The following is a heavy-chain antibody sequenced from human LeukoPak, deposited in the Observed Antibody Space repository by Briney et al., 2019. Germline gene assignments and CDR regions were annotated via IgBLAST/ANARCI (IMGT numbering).Heavy chain of an antibody. V-gene: IGHV3-21*01. CDR2: ISSSSSYI. Sequence: GGSLRLSCAVSGFTFSSYSMSWVRQAPGKGLGWVSSISSSSSYIYYADSVKGRFTISRDNAKNSLYLQMNSLRAEDTAVYYCARESDVSIAAAFDYWGQGTLATVSS. CDR1: GFTFSSYS. D-gene: IGHD6-13*01. CDR3: ARESDVSIAAAFDY. J-gene: IGHJ4*02.